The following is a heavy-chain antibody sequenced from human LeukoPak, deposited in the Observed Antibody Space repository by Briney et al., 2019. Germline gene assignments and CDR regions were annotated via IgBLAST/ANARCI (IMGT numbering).Heavy chain of an antibody. CDR1: GGSISGYY. CDR2: IYDSAST. CDR3: ARALYYYGSGSQFQH. Sequence: SETLSLTCTVSGGSISGYYWSWIRQPPGKGLEWIGYIYDSASTNNNPSLKSRVTLSVDTSKNQFSLKLSSVTAADTAVYYCARALYYYGSGSQFQHWGQGTLVTVSS. V-gene: IGHV4-59*08. J-gene: IGHJ1*01. D-gene: IGHD3-10*01.